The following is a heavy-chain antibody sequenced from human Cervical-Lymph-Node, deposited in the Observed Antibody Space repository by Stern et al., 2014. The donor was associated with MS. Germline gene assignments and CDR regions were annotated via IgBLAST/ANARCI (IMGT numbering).Heavy chain of an antibody. Sequence: VQLVESGAEVRKPGDSLKISCKTSGYRFINNWIAWVRQVPGKGLEWIGIIYPGDSDIRFSPSCQGPVTISGEKSTSTAYLQWSSLKASDTAVYYCARWSVACDSWGQGALITVSS. D-gene: IGHD2-21*01. V-gene: IGHV5-51*03. J-gene: IGHJ4*02. CDR2: IYPGDSDI. CDR1: GYRFINNW. CDR3: ARWSVACDS.